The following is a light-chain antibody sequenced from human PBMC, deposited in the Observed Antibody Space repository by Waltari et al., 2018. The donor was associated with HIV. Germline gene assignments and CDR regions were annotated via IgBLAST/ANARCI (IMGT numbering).Light chain of an antibody. CDR3: QQYYDTPLT. Sequence: DIMMTQSPDSLVVSLGERATINCKSSQNVLSSSNNMNYLAWYQQKPGQPPKLLINWASTRESGVPERFSGSGSGTDFTLTISSLQAEDVAVYYCQQYYDTPLTFGGGTKVEIK. V-gene: IGKV4-1*01. CDR2: WAS. CDR1: QNVLSSSNNMNY. J-gene: IGKJ4*01.